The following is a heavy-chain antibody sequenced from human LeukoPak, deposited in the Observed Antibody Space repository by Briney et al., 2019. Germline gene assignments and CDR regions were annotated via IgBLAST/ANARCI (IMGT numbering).Heavy chain of an antibody. CDR1: GGFISSSDYY. J-gene: IGHJ4*02. CDR3: ARHSVVVVAERVAHFDL. CDR2: IHFTGSI. D-gene: IGHD2-15*01. Sequence: PSETLTLTCTVSGGFISSSDYYWGWIRQPPGKGLEWIGSIHFTGSIYSNPSLKSRVTISVDTSKNQFSLRLSSVTAADTAVYYCARHSVVVVAERVAHFDLWGRGTLVTVSS. V-gene: IGHV4-39*01.